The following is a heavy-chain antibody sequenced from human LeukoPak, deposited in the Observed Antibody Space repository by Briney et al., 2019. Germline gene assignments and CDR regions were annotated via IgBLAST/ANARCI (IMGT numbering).Heavy chain of an antibody. Sequence: SETLSLTCTVSGGSISSYYWNWIRQPPGKGLEWIGYIYYSGSTNYNPSLKSRVTISVDRSKNQFSLKLNSVTAADTAVYYCARRDDYGSGSYYNWFDPWGQGTLVTVSS. J-gene: IGHJ5*02. CDR1: GGSISSYY. CDR3: ARRDDYGSGSYYNWFDP. D-gene: IGHD3-10*01. CDR2: IYYSGST. V-gene: IGHV4-59*01.